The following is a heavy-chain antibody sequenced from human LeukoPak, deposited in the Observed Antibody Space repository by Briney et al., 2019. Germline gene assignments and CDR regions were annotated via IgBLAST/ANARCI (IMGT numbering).Heavy chain of an antibody. V-gene: IGHV4-59*01. CDR3: GRQIGDSQNRGAFDF. J-gene: IGHJ3*01. CDR1: GGYISSYH. Sequence: PSETLSLTCTVYGGYISSYHCSWIRQPPGKGLEWIGYIYYSGRTDYNPSVKSRVTISVDTSKNQFALKLSFVPDADTDVYYCGRQIGDSQNRGAFDFRGQGTRVTVSS. D-gene: IGHD1-14*01. CDR2: IYYSGRT.